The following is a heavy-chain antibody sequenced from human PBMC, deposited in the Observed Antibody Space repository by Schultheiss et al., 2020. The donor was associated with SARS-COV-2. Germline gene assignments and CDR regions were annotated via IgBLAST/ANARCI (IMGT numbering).Heavy chain of an antibody. CDR3: ARDTKITIFYSAPHYGMDV. J-gene: IGHJ6*02. Sequence: GESLKISCAASGFTFGIYALTWVRQPPGKGLEWVANIKQDGSEKYYVDSVKGRFTISRDNAKNSLYLQMNSLRAEDTAVYYCARDTKITIFYSAPHYGMDVWGQGTTVTVSS. CDR1: GFTFGIYA. D-gene: IGHD3-9*01. CDR2: IKQDGSEK. V-gene: IGHV3-7*01.